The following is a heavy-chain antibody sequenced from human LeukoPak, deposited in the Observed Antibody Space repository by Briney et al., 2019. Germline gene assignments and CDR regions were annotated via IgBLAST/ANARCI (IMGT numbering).Heavy chain of an antibody. CDR3: AKEKIQLWPTGFDY. Sequence: QPGGSLRLSCAASGFTFSSYAMSWVRQAPGKGLEWVSTFSGSGGSTHYADSVKGRFTISRDNSKNTLYLQMNSLRAEDTAVYYCAKEKIQLWPTGFDYWGQGTLVTVSS. V-gene: IGHV3-23*01. CDR2: FSGSGGST. D-gene: IGHD5-18*01. J-gene: IGHJ4*02. CDR1: GFTFSSYA.